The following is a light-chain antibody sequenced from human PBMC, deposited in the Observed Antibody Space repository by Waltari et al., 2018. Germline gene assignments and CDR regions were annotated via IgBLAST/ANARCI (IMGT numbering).Light chain of an antibody. CDR1: DSDVGAYAF. Sequence: QSALTPPASVSGSPGQSLTISCSATDSDVGAYAFVSWYQQHPGKAPHLIIYEVSNRPAGISNRFSASKSGNTASLTISGLQAEDEADYYCSSYTTSSAPGVFGTGTRVTVL. J-gene: IGLJ1*01. CDR3: SSYTTSSAPGV. CDR2: EVS. V-gene: IGLV2-14*01.